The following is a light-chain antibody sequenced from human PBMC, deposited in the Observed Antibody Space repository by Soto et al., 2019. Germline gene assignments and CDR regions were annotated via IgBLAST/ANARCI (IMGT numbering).Light chain of an antibody. CDR1: SSDVGGYNY. CDR3: SSYTSSSTQV. V-gene: IGLV2-14*01. J-gene: IGLJ1*01. CDR2: EVS. Sequence: QSVLTQPASVSGSPGQSITISCTGTSSDVGGYNYVSWYQQHPGKDPKLMIYEVSNRPSGVSNRFSGSKSGNTASLTISGLQAEDEADYYCSSYTSSSTQVFGTGTKLTVL.